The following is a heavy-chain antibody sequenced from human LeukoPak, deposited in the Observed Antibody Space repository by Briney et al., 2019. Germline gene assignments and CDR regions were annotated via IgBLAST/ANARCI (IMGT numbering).Heavy chain of an antibody. D-gene: IGHD2-2*01. Sequence: PSETLSLTCTVSGGSISIYYWSWIRQPAGKGLEWIGRIYTSGSTNYNPSLKSRVTMSVDTSKNQFSLKLSSVTAADTAVYYCARHGVVVPAAVGPGYYYYYYMDVWGKGTTVTISS. CDR3: ARHGVVVPAAVGPGYYYYYYMDV. V-gene: IGHV4-4*07. J-gene: IGHJ6*03. CDR1: GGSISIYY. CDR2: IYTSGST.